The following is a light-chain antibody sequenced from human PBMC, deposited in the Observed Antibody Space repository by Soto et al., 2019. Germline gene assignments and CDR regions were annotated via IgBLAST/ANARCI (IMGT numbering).Light chain of an antibody. CDR1: QSISDW. V-gene: IGKV1-5*03. CDR3: QQYNRFPYT. CDR2: KAS. J-gene: IGKJ2*01. Sequence: DLQMTQSPSILSASVGDRVTITCRASQSISDWLAWYQQRSGKAPKLLIYKASSLQSGVPPRFSGSGSGTEFTLTICSLQPDDFATYYCQQYNRFPYTFGQGTKLEIK.